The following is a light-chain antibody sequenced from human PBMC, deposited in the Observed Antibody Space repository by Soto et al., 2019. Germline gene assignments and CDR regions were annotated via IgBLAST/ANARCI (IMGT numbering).Light chain of an antibody. J-gene: IGKJ1*01. V-gene: IGKV3D-15*01. CDR1: QSLSSY. CDR3: QQYDDWPPWT. CDR2: DAS. Sequence: EIVLTRSPATLSLSPLEIAALACMASQSLSSYLAWYQQKPGQAPRLLIYDASSRATGIPARFSGSGSGTEFTLTISSLQSEDFAVYYCQQYDDWPPWTFGPGTKVDI.